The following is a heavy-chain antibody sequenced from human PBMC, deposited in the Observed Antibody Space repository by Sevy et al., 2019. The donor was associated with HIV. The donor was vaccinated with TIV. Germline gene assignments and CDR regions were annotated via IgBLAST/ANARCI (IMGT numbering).Heavy chain of an antibody. V-gene: IGHV3-23*01. J-gene: IGHJ4*02. CDR1: GFSFSSYA. CDR3: VKKPPPRRAAGD. CDR2: ISGSGGRT. D-gene: IGHD6-13*01. Sequence: GGSLRLSCAASGFSFSSYAMSWVRQAPGKGLEWVSGISGSGGRTYYADSVKGRFTISRDNSKNMVYLQMSTLRDDDTAGYYWVKKPPPRRAAGDWGQGTLVTVSS.